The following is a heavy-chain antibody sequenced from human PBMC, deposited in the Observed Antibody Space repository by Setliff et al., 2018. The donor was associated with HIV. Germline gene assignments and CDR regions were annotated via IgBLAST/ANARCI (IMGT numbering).Heavy chain of an antibody. Sequence: ASVKVSCKASGHTFSSYAISWVRQAPGQGLEWMGGIVPIFGTANYAQRFQGRVTVTADESTGTAYMELSSLRSEDTAVYYCARPSIAAAASWDAFDIWGQGTMVTVS. CDR3: ARPSIAAAASWDAFDI. J-gene: IGHJ3*02. CDR1: GHTFSSYA. D-gene: IGHD6-13*01. V-gene: IGHV1-69*13. CDR2: IVPIFGTA.